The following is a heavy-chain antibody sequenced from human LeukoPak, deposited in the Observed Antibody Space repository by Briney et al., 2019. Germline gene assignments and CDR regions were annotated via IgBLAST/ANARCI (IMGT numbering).Heavy chain of an antibody. CDR1: GFTFSSYA. D-gene: IGHD3-10*01. CDR3: ARAAYYYGSGPDY. CDR2: ISGSGGST. J-gene: IGHJ4*02. V-gene: IGHV3-23*01. Sequence: GGSLRLSCAASGFTFSSYAMSWVRQAPGKGLEWVSGISGSGGSTYYADSVKGRFTISRDNSKNTLYLQMNSLRAEDTAVYYCARAAYYYGSGPDYWGQGTLVTVSS.